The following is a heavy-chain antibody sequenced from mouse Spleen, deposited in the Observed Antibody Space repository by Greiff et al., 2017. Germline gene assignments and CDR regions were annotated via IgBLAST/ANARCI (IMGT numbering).Heavy chain of an antibody. D-gene: IGHD1-2*01. CDR3: TRYHYYGLNYYAMDY. Sequence: QVQLKQSGAELVRPGASVTLSCKASGYTFTDYEMHWVKQTPVHGLEWIGAIDPETGGTAYNQKFKGKAILTADKSSSTAYMELRSLTSEDSAVYYCTRYHYYGLNYYAMDYWGQGTSVTVSS. CDR1: GYTFTDYE. CDR2: IDPETGGT. V-gene: IGHV1-15*01. J-gene: IGHJ4*01.